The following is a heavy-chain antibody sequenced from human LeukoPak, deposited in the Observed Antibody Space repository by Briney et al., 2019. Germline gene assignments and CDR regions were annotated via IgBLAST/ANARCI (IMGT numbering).Heavy chain of an antibody. Sequence: ASVKVSCKASGYTFTSYYMHWVRQAPGQGLEWMGGIIPIFGTANYAQKFQGRVTITADESTSTAYMELSSLRSEDTAVYYCARAYYDYVWGSYRPIDYWGQGTLVTVSS. CDR2: IIPIFGTA. J-gene: IGHJ4*02. CDR1: GYTFTSYY. V-gene: IGHV1-69*13. D-gene: IGHD3-16*02. CDR3: ARAYYDYVWGSYRPIDY.